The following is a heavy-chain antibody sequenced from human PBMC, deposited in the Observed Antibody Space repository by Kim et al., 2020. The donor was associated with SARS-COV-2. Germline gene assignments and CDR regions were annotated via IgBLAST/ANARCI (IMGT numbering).Heavy chain of an antibody. D-gene: IGHD2-15*01. V-gene: IGHV7-4-1*02. J-gene: IGHJ6*02. CDR2: INTNTGNP. CDR3: ASPSKGSSQTFNYYYYGMDV. CDR1: GYTFTSYA. Sequence: ASVKVSCKASGYTFTSYAMNWVRQAPGQGLEWMGWINTNTGNPTYAQGFTGRFVFSLDTSVSTAYLQISSLKAEDTAVYYCASPSKGSSQTFNYYYYGMDVWGQGTTVTVSS.